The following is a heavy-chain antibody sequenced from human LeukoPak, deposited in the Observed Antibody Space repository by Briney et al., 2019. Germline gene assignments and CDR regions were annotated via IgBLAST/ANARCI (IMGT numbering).Heavy chain of an antibody. J-gene: IGHJ6*03. CDR2: MNPNSGNT. CDR1: GYTFTSYD. D-gene: IGHD6-13*01. CDR3: ARGVGLYSSSWDDYYYYMDV. V-gene: IGHV1-8*01. Sequence: ASVKVSCKASGYTFTSYDINWVRQATGQGLEWMGWMNPNSGNTGYAQKLQGRVTMTRNTSISTAYMELSSLRSEDTAVYYCARGVGLYSSSWDDYYYYMDVWGKGTTVTVSS.